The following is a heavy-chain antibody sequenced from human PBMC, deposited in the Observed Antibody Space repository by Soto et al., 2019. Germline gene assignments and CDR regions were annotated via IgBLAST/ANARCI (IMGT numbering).Heavy chain of an antibody. CDR1: GGSVSSGSYY. D-gene: IGHD2-2*01. V-gene: IGHV4-61*01. Sequence: PSETLSLTCTVSGGSVSSGSYYWSWIRQPPGKGLEWIGYIYYSGSTNYNPSLKSRVTISVDTSKNQFSLKLSSVTAADTAVYYCARGGYCSSTSCYDNWFDPWGQGTLVTVSS. CDR3: ARGGYCSSTSCYDNWFDP. J-gene: IGHJ5*02. CDR2: IYYSGST.